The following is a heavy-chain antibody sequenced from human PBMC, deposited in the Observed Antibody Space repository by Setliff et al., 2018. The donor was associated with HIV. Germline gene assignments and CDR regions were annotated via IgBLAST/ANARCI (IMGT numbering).Heavy chain of an antibody. V-gene: IGHV4-34*01. CDR2: INHSGRI. CDR3: ARGYSSSYYFDY. Sequence: SETLSLTCAVYGGSFSGYYWSWIRQPPGEGLEWIGEINHSGRINCNPSLKSRVTVSVDTSKNQFSLKLSSVTAADTAVYYCARGYSSSYYFDYWGQGTLVTVSS. D-gene: IGHD6-13*01. CDR1: GGSFSGYY. J-gene: IGHJ4*02.